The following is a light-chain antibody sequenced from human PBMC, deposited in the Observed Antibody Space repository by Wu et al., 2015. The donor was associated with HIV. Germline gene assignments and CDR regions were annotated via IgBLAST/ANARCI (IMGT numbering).Light chain of an antibody. Sequence: DIQMTQSPSSLSASVGDRVTLTCRASQSISSWLAWYQQKPGKAPKLVIYKASSLESGVPSRFSGSGSGTEFTLTISSLQPDDFATYYCQQYNTYSYSFGQGTKLEI. V-gene: IGKV1-5*03. CDR2: KAS. CDR1: QSISSW. J-gene: IGKJ2*03. CDR3: QQYNTYSYS.